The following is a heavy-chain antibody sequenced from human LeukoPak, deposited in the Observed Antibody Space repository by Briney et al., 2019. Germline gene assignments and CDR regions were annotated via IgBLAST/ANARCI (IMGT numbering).Heavy chain of an antibody. CDR3: ARVADFWSGYFDY. V-gene: IGHV4-59*01. CDR1: GGSISSYY. D-gene: IGHD3-3*01. J-gene: IGHJ4*02. Sequence: SETLSLTCTVSGGSISSYYWSWIRQPPGKGLEWIGYIYYSGSTNYNPSLKSRVTISADTSKNQFSLKLSSVTAADTAVYYCARVADFWSGYFDYWGQGTLVTVSS. CDR2: IYYSGST.